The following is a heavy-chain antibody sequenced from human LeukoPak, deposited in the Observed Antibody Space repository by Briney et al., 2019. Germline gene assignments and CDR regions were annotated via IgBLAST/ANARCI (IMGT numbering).Heavy chain of an antibody. CDR2: ISYDGSNK. D-gene: IGHD3-22*01. CDR1: GFTFSSYA. V-gene: IGHV3-30-3*01. CDR3: ARDYDSSGYSPPFDY. Sequence: GRSLRLSCAASGFTFSSYAMHWVRQAPGKGLEWVAVISYDGSNKYYADSVKGRFTISRDNSKNTLYLQMNSLRAEDTAVYYCARDYDSSGYSPPFDYWDQGTLVTVSS. J-gene: IGHJ4*02.